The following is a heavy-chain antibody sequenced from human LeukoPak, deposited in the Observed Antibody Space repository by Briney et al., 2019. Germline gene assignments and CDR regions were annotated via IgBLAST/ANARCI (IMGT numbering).Heavy chain of an antibody. CDR2: INHNGNVS. J-gene: IGHJ6*02. Sequence: GGSLRLSCAASGFTFSSYWMNWARQAPGKGLEWVASINHNGNVSYYVDSVKGRFTISRDNSKNTLYLQMNSLRAEDTAVYYCAKDGYDSSGYYYPYYYYYGMDVWGQGTTVTVSS. D-gene: IGHD3-22*01. V-gene: IGHV3-7*03. CDR3: AKDGYDSSGYYYPYYYYYGMDV. CDR1: GFTFSSYW.